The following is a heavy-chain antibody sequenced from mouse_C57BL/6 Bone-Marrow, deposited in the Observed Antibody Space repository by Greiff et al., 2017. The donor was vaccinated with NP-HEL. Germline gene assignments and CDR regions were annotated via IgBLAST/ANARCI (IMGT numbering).Heavy chain of an antibody. V-gene: IGHV1-19*01. CDR1: GYTFTDYY. Sequence: VQLQQSGPVLVKPGASVKMSCKASGYTFTDYYMNWVKQSHGKSLEWIGVINPYNGGTSYNQKFKGKATLTVDKSSSTAYMELNSLTSEDSAVYYCAFYYYGSSYFDYWGQGTTLTVSS. D-gene: IGHD1-1*01. CDR3: AFYYYGSSYFDY. CDR2: INPYNGGT. J-gene: IGHJ2*01.